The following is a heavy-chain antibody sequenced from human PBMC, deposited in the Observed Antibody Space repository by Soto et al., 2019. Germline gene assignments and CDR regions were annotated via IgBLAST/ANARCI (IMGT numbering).Heavy chain of an antibody. CDR2: IIPIFGTA. V-gene: IGHV1-69*06. Sequence: SVKVSCKASGGTFSSYAISWVRQAPGQGLEWMGGIIPIFGTANYAQKFQGRVTITADKSTSTAYMELSSLRSEDTAVYYCAIDYPLLGPDLGYYYGMDVWGQGTTVTVSS. CDR3: AIDYPLLGPDLGYYYGMDV. CDR1: GGTFSSYA. D-gene: IGHD2-2*01. J-gene: IGHJ6*02.